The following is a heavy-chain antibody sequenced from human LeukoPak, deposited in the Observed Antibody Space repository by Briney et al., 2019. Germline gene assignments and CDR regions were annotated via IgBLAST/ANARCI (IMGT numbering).Heavy chain of an antibody. CDR1: GGSISSYY. CDR3: GRQGYTASYYFLDY. CDR2: IYSSGTT. Sequence: SETLSLTCTVSGGSISSYYWGWVRQPAGKGLERIGRIYSSGTTNYNPSLKSRLTMSVDTSKNQFSLKLRSVTAADTAIYYCGRQGYTASYYFLDYWSQGTLATVSS. D-gene: IGHD2-2*01. V-gene: IGHV4-4*07. J-gene: IGHJ4*02.